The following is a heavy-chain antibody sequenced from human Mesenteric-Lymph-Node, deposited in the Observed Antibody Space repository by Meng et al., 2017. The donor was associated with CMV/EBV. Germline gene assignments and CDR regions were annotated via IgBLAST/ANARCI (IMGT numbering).Heavy chain of an antibody. CDR1: GYTFTGYY. V-gene: IGHV1-2*02. CDR2: INPNSGDT. CDR3: ATSSSGFDFWTDY. D-gene: IGHD5-12*01. J-gene: IGHJ4*02. Sequence: ASVKASCKASGYTFTGYYMHWVRQAPGQGPEWMGWINPNSGDTTYPQQFQGRVTMTRDTSISTAYMELSSLRSDDTAVYYCATSSSGFDFWTDYWGQGTLVTVSS.